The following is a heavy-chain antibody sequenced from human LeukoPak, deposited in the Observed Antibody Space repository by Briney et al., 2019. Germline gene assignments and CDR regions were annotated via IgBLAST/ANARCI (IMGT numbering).Heavy chain of an antibody. CDR2: ISSSSSYI. J-gene: IGHJ4*02. V-gene: IGHV3-21*01. D-gene: IGHD6-25*01. Sequence: GGSLRLSCAASGFTFSSYSTNWVRQAPGKGLEWVSSISSSSSYIYYADSVKGRFTISRDNAKNSLYLQMNSLRAEDTAVYYCARVPEQRHWNFDYWGQGTLVTVSS. CDR1: GFTFSSYS. CDR3: ARVPEQRHWNFDY.